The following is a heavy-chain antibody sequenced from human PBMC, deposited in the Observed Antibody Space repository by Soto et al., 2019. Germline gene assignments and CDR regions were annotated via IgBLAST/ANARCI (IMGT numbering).Heavy chain of an antibody. CDR3: ARDTVLRFLEWLFPRDYYYGMDV. Sequence: SVKVSCKASGGTFSSYAISWVRQAPGQGLEWMGGIIPIFGTANYAQKFQGRVTITADESTSTAYMELSSLRSEDTAVYYCARDTVLRFLEWLFPRDYYYGMDVWGQGTTVTVSS. D-gene: IGHD3-3*01. CDR2: IIPIFGTA. V-gene: IGHV1-69*13. J-gene: IGHJ6*02. CDR1: GGTFSSYA.